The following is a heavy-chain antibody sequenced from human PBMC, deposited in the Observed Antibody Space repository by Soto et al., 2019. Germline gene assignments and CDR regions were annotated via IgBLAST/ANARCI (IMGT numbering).Heavy chain of an antibody. J-gene: IGHJ4*02. CDR1: GVTVSRNY. CDR3: ARHGYNYGGGYFDY. Sequence: EVQLVESGGGLVQPGGSLRLSCAASGVTVSRNYMSWVRQAPGKGLEWVSVIYSGGSTYYADSVKGRFTISRDNSKNTLYRQMNSLRAEDTAVYYCARHGYNYGGGYFDYWGQGTLVTVSS. D-gene: IGHD5-18*01. CDR2: IYSGGST. V-gene: IGHV3-66*04.